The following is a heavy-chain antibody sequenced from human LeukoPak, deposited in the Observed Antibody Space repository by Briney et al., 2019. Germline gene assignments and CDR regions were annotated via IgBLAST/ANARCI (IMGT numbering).Heavy chain of an antibody. CDR2: ISAYNGNT. CDR1: GYTFTSYG. J-gene: IGHJ5*02. D-gene: IGHD3-22*01. V-gene: IGHV1-18*01. CDR3: ARGAVPYYDSSGYVT. Sequence: ASVKVPCKASGYTFTSYGISWVRQAPGQGLEWMGWISAYNGNTNYAQKLQGRVTMTTDTSTSTAYMELRSLRSDDTAVYYCARGAVPYYDSSGYVTWGQGTLVTVSS.